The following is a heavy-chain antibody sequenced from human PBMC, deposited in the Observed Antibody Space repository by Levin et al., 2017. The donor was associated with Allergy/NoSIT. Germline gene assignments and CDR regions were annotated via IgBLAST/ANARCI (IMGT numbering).Heavy chain of an antibody. CDR2: ISGSGGST. Sequence: PGGSLRLSCEASGFTLSRYAMSWVRQAPGKGLEWVSAISGSGGSTYSADSVKGRFTISRDNSKNTLYLQMNSLRAEDTAVYFCAKDQSPDPYYFDSSAYYSSWGQGTLVTVSS. CDR3: AKDQSPDPYYFDSSAYYSS. V-gene: IGHV3-23*01. J-gene: IGHJ5*02. D-gene: IGHD3-22*01. CDR1: GFTLSRYA.